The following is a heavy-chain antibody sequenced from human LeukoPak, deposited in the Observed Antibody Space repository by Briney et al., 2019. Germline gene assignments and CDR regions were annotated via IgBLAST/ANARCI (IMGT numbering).Heavy chain of an antibody. J-gene: IGHJ4*02. CDR3: ARRVTISAVVAIDY. D-gene: IGHD3-3*01. V-gene: IGHV3-21*01. CDR2: ISSSSSYI. CDR1: GFTFSSYS. Sequence: GGSLRLSCAASGFTFSSYSMNWVRQAPGKGLEWVSSISSSSSYIYYADSVKGRFTISRDNAKNSLYLQMNSLRAEDTAVYYCARRVTISAVVAIDYWGQGTLVTVSS.